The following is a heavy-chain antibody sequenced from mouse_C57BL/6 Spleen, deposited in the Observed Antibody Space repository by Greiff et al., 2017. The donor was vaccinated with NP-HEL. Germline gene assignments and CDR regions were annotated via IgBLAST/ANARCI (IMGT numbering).Heavy chain of an antibody. D-gene: IGHD1-1*01. V-gene: IGHV5-17*01. CDR3: AREGSSYPNAMDY. J-gene: IGHJ4*01. Sequence: EVQLVESGGGLVKPGGSLKLSCAASGFTFSDYGMHWVRQAPEKGLEWVAYISSGSSTLYYADTVKGRFTISRDNAKNTLFLQMTSLRSEDTAMYYCAREGSSYPNAMDYWGQGTSVTVSS. CDR2: ISSGSSTL. CDR1: GFTFSDYG.